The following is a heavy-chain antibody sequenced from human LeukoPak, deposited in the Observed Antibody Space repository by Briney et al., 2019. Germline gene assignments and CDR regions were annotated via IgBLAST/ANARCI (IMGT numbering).Heavy chain of an antibody. D-gene: IGHD2-2*01. V-gene: IGHV4-31*03. CDR3: ARGFGSTSLFDY. CDR1: GGSISSGAYY. J-gene: IGHJ4*02. CDR2: IYYSGST. Sequence: KTSETLSLTCTISGGSISSGAYYWSWIRQHPGKGLEWIGYIYYSGSTYYDPSPKSRVPISVATSKNQFSLRLSSVTAADTAVYYCARGFGSTSLFDYWGQGTLVTVSS.